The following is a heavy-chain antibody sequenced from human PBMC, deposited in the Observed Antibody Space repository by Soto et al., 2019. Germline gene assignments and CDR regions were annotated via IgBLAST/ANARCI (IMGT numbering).Heavy chain of an antibody. V-gene: IGHV4-31*03. CDR3: ARARTIFGVVIKPTIFDY. J-gene: IGHJ4*02. Sequence: PSETLSLTCTVSGGSISGGGYYWSWIRQHPGKGLEWIGYIYYSGSTYYNPSLKSRVTISVDTSKNQFSLKLSSVTAADTAVYYCARARTIFGVVIKPTIFDYWGQGTLVTVSS. D-gene: IGHD3-3*01. CDR1: GGSISGGGYY. CDR2: IYYSGST.